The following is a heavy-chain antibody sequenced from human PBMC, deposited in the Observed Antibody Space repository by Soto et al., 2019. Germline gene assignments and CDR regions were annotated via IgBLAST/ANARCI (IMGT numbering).Heavy chain of an antibody. CDR2: INPFDGSR. V-gene: IGHV1-46*03. CDR1: GYIFTSYY. D-gene: IGHD3-10*01. Sequence: VKVSCKASGYIFTSYYIHWVRQAPGQGLEWMGWINPFDGSRMFAQSFQGRVTMTRDTSTSTVYMEVSSLRSEDTAVYYCSRVDPGETSPFDHWGQ. J-gene: IGHJ4*02. CDR3: SRVDPGETSPFDH.